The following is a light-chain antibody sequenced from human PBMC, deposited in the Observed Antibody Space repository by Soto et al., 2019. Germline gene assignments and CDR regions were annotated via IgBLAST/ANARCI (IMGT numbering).Light chain of an antibody. Sequence: QSVLTQPPSVSGASGQRVTISCTGSSSNIGAGYDVHWYQQLPGTAPKLLIYDNSNRPSGVPDRFSGSKSGTSASLAITGLQAEDEADYYCQSYDRSLSGSRVFGTGTKVTVL. J-gene: IGLJ1*01. V-gene: IGLV1-40*01. CDR1: SSNIGAGYD. CDR2: DNS. CDR3: QSYDRSLSGSRV.